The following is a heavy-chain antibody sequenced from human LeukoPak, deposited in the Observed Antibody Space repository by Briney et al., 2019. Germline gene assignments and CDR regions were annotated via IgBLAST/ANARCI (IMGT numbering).Heavy chain of an antibody. CDR3: ANIVLLWFGDMADGMDV. J-gene: IGHJ6*02. Sequence: GGSLSLSCAASVFTFSSYAMSWVGQAPGKGVEGVSAISGSGGSTYYADSVKGRFTISRDNSKNTLYLQMNSLRAEDTAVYYCANIVLLWFGDMADGMDVWGQGTTVTVSS. CDR1: VFTFSSYA. CDR2: ISGSGGST. V-gene: IGHV3-23*01. D-gene: IGHD3-10*01.